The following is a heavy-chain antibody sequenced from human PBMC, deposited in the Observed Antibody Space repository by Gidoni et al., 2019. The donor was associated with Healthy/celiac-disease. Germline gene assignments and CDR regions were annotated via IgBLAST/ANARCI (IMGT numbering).Heavy chain of an antibody. CDR3: ARDSPYSSSWYPGAFDI. CDR2: IGYDGSNK. CDR1: GFTFSSYG. D-gene: IGHD6-13*01. Sequence: QVQLVESGGGVVQPGRSLRLSCEASGFTFSSYGMHWVRQAPGKGLEWVSVIGYDGSNKYYADSVKGRFTIARDNSKNTLYLQMNSLRAEDTAVYYCARDSPYSSSWYPGAFDIWGQGTMVTVSS. J-gene: IGHJ3*02. V-gene: IGHV3-33*01.